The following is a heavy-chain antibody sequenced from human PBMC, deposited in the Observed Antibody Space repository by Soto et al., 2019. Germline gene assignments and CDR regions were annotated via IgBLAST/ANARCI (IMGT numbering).Heavy chain of an antibody. D-gene: IGHD3-3*01. CDR3: ARRTYYDFWSGYYTGIPGEGYFDY. V-gene: IGHV4-34*01. CDR1: GGSFSGYY. Sequence: PSETLSLTCAVYGGSFSGYYWSWIRQPPGKXLEWIGEINHSGSTNYNPSLKSRVTISVDTSKNQFSLKLSSVTAADTAVYYCARRTYYDFWSGYYTGIPGEGYFDYWGQGTLVTSPQ. J-gene: IGHJ4*02. CDR2: INHSGST.